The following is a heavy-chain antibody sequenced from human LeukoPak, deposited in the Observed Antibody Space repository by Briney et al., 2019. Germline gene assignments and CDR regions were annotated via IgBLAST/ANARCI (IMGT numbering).Heavy chain of an antibody. CDR2: IYSGGST. CDR3: AKWGYCSSTSCYTTPFDY. Sequence: GGSLRLSCAASGFTVSSNYMSWARQAPGKGLGWVSVIYSGGSTYYADSVKGRFTISRDNSKNTLYLQMNSLRAEDTAVYYCAKWGYCSSTSCYTTPFDYWGQGTLVTVSS. CDR1: GFTVSSNY. D-gene: IGHD2-2*02. J-gene: IGHJ4*02. V-gene: IGHV3-53*01.